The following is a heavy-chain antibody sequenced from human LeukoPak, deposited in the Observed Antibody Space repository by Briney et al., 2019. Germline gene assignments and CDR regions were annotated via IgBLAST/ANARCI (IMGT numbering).Heavy chain of an antibody. V-gene: IGHV3-23*01. CDR2: ISGSGGST. CDR3: AKVGTTVVTQILDY. CDR1: GFTFSSYA. D-gene: IGHD4-23*01. Sequence: PGGSLRLSCAASGFTFSSYAMSWVRRAPGKGLEWVSAISGSGGSTYYADSAKGRFTISRDNSKNTLYLQMNSLRAEDTAVYYCAKVGTTVVTQILDYWGQGTLVTVSS. J-gene: IGHJ4*02.